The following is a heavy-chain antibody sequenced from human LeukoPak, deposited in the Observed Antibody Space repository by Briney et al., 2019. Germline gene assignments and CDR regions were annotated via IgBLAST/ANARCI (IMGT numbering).Heavy chain of an antibody. CDR2: IYYIGST. CDR1: GGSISSSSFY. Sequence: SETLSLTCTVSGGSISSSSFYWGWIRQPPGKGLEWFGSIYYIGSTYYNPSLKSRVTISVDTSKNQFSLNLSSVTAAVTAVYYCARHPFGESSFDYWGQGTLVTVSS. CDR3: ARHPFGESSFDY. V-gene: IGHV4-39*01. D-gene: IGHD3-10*01. J-gene: IGHJ4*02.